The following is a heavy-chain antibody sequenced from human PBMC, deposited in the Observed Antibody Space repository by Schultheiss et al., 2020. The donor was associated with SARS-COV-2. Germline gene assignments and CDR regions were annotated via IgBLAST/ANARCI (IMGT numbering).Heavy chain of an antibody. J-gene: IGHJ4*02. V-gene: IGHV3-13*04. Sequence: GGCLRLSCAASGFTFSSYDMHWVRQATGKGLEWVSAIGTAGDTYYQGSVKGRFTISRENAKNSLYLQMNSLRAEDTAVYYCARDSRSGYCYDYWGQGTLVTVSS. CDR2: IGTAGDT. D-gene: IGHD2-21*01. CDR3: ARDSRSGYCYDY. CDR1: GFTFSSYD.